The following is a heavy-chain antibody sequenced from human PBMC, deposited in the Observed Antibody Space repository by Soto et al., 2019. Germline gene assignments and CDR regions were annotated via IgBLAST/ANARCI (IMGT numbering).Heavy chain of an antibody. CDR1: GFTFGTTD. Sequence: QLLQSGGGLAQPGGSPTLSCAASGFTFGTTDMSWVRQAPGEGLEWVSTIDGSGGITYYADSVKGRFTISRDNSRNTVYLQMNSLRGDDTALYYCVKNSGWFNTWGQGALVTVSS. D-gene: IGHD3-10*01. J-gene: IGHJ5*02. V-gene: IGHV3-23*01. CDR2: IDGSGGIT. CDR3: VKNSGWFNT.